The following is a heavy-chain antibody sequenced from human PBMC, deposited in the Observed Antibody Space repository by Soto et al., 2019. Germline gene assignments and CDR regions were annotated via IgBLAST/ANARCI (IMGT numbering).Heavy chain of an antibody. Sequence: XGSLRRACAASGFTFSSYSMHWVRQAPGKGLEWVANIKPDGSGEYYMDSVKGRFTISRDNAKNSLYLQMKSLRVEDTAMYYCARVRCTTSDCFHDHWGQGTLVTVSS. J-gene: IGHJ4*02. CDR2: IKPDGSGE. CDR3: ARVRCTTSDCFHDH. V-gene: IGHV3-7*03. CDR1: GFTFSSYS. D-gene: IGHD2-21*02.